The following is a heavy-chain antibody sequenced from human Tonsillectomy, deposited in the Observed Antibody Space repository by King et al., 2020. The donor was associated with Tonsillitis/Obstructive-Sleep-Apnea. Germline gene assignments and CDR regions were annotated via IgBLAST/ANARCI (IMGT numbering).Heavy chain of an antibody. D-gene: IGHD5-12*01. CDR1: GFTVSSNY. Sequence: VQLVESGGGLIQPGGSLRLSCAASGFTVSSNYMSWVRQAPGQGLEWVSVIYSGGGTYYADSGKGRFTSSRNNSKNTLYLQMNSLRAEDTAVYYCARGRYSGYDLDYFDYWGQGTLVTVSS. CDR3: ARGRYSGYDLDYFDY. J-gene: IGHJ4*02. CDR2: IYSGGGT. V-gene: IGHV3-53*01.